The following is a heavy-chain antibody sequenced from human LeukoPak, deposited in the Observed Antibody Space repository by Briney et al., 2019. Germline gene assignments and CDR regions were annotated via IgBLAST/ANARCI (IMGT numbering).Heavy chain of an antibody. CDR3: AKDDSSGYYFDY. Sequence: GGSLRLSCAASGFTFSNYVLGWVRQAPGKGLEWVSAISGSGGSTYYADSVKGRFTISRDNSKNTLYLQMNSLRAEDTAVYYCAKDDSSGYYFDYWGQGTLVTVSS. D-gene: IGHD3-22*01. J-gene: IGHJ4*02. V-gene: IGHV3-23*01. CDR1: GFTFSNYV. CDR2: ISGSGGST.